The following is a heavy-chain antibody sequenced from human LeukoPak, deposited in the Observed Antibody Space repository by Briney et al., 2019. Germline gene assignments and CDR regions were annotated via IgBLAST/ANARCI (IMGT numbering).Heavy chain of an antibody. CDR3: AELGITMIGGV. D-gene: IGHD3-10*02. CDR2: ISSSGSTI. CDR1: GFTFSSYE. Sequence: GGSLRLSCAASGFTFSSYEMNWGRQAPGKVLEWVSYISSSGSTIYYADSVKGRFTISRDNAKNSLYLQMNSLRAEDTAVYYCAELGITMIGGVWGKGTTVTISS. V-gene: IGHV3-48*03. J-gene: IGHJ6*04.